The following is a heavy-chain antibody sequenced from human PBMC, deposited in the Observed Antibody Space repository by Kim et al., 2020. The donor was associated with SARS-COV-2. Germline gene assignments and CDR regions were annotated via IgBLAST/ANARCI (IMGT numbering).Heavy chain of an antibody. CDR3: TTRFIGATLDY. Sequence: GGSLRLSCAGSGFTFSSYSLNWVRQAPGKGLEWVSFISSDSYYIFYANSVKGRFTISRDNAQNSLYLQMHSLRGEDTAVYYCTTRFIGATLDYWGQGALVTVSS. J-gene: IGHJ4*02. CDR2: ISSDSYYI. V-gene: IGHV3-21*06. CDR1: GFTFSSYS. D-gene: IGHD1-1*01.